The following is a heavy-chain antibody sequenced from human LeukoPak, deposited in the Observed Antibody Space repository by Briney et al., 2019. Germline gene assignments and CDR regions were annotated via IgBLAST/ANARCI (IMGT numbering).Heavy chain of an antibody. J-gene: IGHJ3*02. CDR3: ARDPYYYDSSGYYQGAFDI. Sequence: GASVKVSCKASGYTFTSYDINWVRQATGQGLEWMGWMNPNSGNTGYAQKFQGRVTMTRNTSISTAYMELRSLRSDDTAVYYCARDPYYYDSSGYYQGAFDIWGQGTMVTVSS. CDR1: GYTFTSYD. CDR2: MNPNSGNT. V-gene: IGHV1-8*01. D-gene: IGHD3-22*01.